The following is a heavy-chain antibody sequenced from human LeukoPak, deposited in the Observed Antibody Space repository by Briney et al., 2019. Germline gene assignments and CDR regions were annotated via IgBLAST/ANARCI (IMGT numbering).Heavy chain of an antibody. CDR1: GYTFTSYY. D-gene: IGHD6-19*01. V-gene: IGHV1-69*13. CDR3: ARGGSGWYPHFDY. J-gene: IGHJ4*02. CDR2: IIPIFGTA. Sequence: SVKVSCKASGYTFTSYYMHWVRQAPGQGLEWMGGIIPIFGTANYAQKFQGRVTITADESTSTAYMELSSLRSEDTAVYYCARGGSGWYPHFDYWGQGTLVTVSS.